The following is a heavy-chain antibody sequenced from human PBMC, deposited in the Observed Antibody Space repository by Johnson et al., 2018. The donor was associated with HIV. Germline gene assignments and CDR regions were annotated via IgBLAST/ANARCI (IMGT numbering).Heavy chain of an antibody. J-gene: IGHJ3*02. D-gene: IGHD1-14*01. Sequence: VQVVESGGGVVQPGGSLRLSCAASGFTVSSNYMSWVRQAPGKGLEWVSVIYSGGSTYDADSVKGRFTISRDNSKNMLYLQMNSLRAEDTAVYYCARDQGYPEPAFDIWGQGTMVTVSS. CDR3: ARDQGYPEPAFDI. CDR2: IYSGGST. CDR1: GFTVSSNY. V-gene: IGHV3-66*02.